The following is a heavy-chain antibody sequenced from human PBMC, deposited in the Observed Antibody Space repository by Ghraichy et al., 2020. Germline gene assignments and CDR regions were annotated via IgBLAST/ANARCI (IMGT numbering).Heavy chain of an antibody. Sequence: ASVKVSCKASGYTFTSYGISWVRQAPGPGLEWMGWISAYNGNTNYAQKLKGRVTMTTDTSTSTAYMELRSLRSDDTAVYYCARGLCSSTSCYDWFDPWGQGTLVTVSS. CDR2: ISAYNGNT. CDR1: GYTFTSYG. D-gene: IGHD2-2*01. J-gene: IGHJ5*02. CDR3: ARGLCSSTSCYDWFDP. V-gene: IGHV1-18*01.